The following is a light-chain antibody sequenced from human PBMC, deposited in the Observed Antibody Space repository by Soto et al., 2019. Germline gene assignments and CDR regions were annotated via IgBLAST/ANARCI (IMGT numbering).Light chain of an antibody. CDR2: AAS. CDR1: QSVSSN. Sequence: ILMAQSPDTLSVSPGERATLSCRASQSVSSNLAWYQQKPGQAPRLLIYAASTRATDIPARFSGSGSGTEFTLTISSLQSEDFAVYYCQQYSNWPPITFGQGTRLEIK. CDR3: QQYSNWPPIT. V-gene: IGKV3-15*01. J-gene: IGKJ5*01.